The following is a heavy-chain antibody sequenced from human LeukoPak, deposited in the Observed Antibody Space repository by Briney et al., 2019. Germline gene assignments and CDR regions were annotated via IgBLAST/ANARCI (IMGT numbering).Heavy chain of an antibody. CDR2: IKQDGSEK. CDR1: GFTFSTYW. CDR3: ARDSAGNDY. J-gene: IGHJ4*02. V-gene: IGHV3-7*01. Sequence: GGSLRLSCAASGFTFSTYWMSWVRQAPGKGLEWVANIKQDGSEKYYVDSVKGRFTISRDNAKNSLYLRMNSLRAEDTAMYYCARDSAGNDYWGQGNLVTVSS. D-gene: IGHD6-13*01.